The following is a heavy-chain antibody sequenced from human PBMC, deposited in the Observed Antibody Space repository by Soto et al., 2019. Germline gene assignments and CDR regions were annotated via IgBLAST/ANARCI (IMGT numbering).Heavy chain of an antibody. V-gene: IGHV1-69*08. CDR1: GGTFSSYT. D-gene: IGHD2-2*01. Sequence: QVQLVQSGAEVKKPGSSVKVSCKASGGTFSSYTISWVRQAPGQGLEWMGRIIPILGIANYAQKFQGRAPXTXDXXTGTAYVELSSLRSEDRAVYYGARDCSRTSGYAHPWGQGTLVTVSS. CDR3: ARDCSRTSGYAHP. J-gene: IGHJ5*02. CDR2: IIPILGIA.